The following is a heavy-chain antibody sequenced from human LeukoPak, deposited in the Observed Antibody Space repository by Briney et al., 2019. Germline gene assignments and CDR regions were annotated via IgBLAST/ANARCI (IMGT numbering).Heavy chain of an antibody. Sequence: GGSLRLSCAASGFTFSSYAMSWVRQAPGKGLEWVSAISGSGGSTYYADSVKGRFTISRDNSKNTLYLQMISLRAEDTAVYYCAKAYYDILTGYYSAFDYWGQGTLVTVSS. D-gene: IGHD3-9*01. J-gene: IGHJ4*02. CDR1: GFTFSSYA. CDR3: AKAYYDILTGYYSAFDY. V-gene: IGHV3-23*01. CDR2: ISGSGGST.